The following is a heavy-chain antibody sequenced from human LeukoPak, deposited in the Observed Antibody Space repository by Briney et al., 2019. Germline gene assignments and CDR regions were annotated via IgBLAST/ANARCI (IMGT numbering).Heavy chain of an antibody. V-gene: IGHV4-39*07. J-gene: IGHJ5*02. CDR2: IYYSGST. CDR3: ARDVLIQLWLIRWFDP. CDR1: GGSISSSSYY. Sequence: PSETLSLTCTVSGGSISSSSYYWGWIRQPPGKGLEWIGSIYYSGSTYYNPSLKSRVTISVDTSKNQFSLKLSSVTAADTAVYYCARDVLIQLWLIRWFDPWGQGTLVTVSS. D-gene: IGHD5-18*01.